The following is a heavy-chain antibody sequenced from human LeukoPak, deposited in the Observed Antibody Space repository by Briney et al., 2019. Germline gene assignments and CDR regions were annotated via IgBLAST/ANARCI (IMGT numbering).Heavy chain of an antibody. Sequence: SVKVSCKASGGTFSGYAISWVRQAPGQGLEWMGGIIPTFGTANYAQKFQGRVTITTDESTSTAYMELSSLRSEDTAVYYCARVGGSGWYHYMDVWGKGTTVTVSS. V-gene: IGHV1-69*05. J-gene: IGHJ6*03. D-gene: IGHD6-19*01. CDR2: IIPTFGTA. CDR3: ARVGGSGWYHYMDV. CDR1: GGTFSGYA.